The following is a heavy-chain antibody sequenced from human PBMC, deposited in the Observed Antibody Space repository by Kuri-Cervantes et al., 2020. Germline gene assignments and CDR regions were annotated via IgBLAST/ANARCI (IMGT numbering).Heavy chain of an antibody. D-gene: IGHD2-15*01. V-gene: IGHV4-59*01. CDR1: GGSISSYY. J-gene: IGHJ5*02. Sequence: SETLSLTCTVSGGSISSYYWSWIRQPPGKGLEWIGYIYYSGSTNYNPSLKSRVTISVDTSKNQFSLKLSSVTAADTAVYYCAGGVASPNWFDPWGQGTLVTVSS. CDR3: AGGVASPNWFDP. CDR2: IYYSGST.